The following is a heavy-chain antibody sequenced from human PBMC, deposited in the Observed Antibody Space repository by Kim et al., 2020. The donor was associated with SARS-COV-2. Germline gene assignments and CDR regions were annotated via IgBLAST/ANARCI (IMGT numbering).Heavy chain of an antibody. CDR3: VRQFYFATAVDY. J-gene: IGHJ4*02. V-gene: IGHV4-39*01. Sequence: QPSLTSRVTISLDTSKNQQFSLRLSSVTAADTAVYYCVRQFYFATAVDYWGQGTLVTVSS. D-gene: IGHD2-15*01.